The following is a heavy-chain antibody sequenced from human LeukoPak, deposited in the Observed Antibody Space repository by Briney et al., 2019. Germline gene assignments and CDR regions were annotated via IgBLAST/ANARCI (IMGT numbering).Heavy chain of an antibody. CDR1: GDSISNYY. D-gene: IGHD6-13*01. V-gene: IGHV4-59*01. J-gene: IGHJ4*02. CDR3: ASSSSGAYFDY. Sequence: SETLSLTCTVSGDSISNYYWSWLRQPPGKGLQWIGYMYYSGSAYYNPSLKSRATISVDTSKNQFSLNLSSVSAADTAVYYCASSSSGAYFDYWGQGTLVTVSS. CDR2: MYYSGSA.